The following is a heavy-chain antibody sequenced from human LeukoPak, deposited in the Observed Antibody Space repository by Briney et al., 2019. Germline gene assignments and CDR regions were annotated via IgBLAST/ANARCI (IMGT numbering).Heavy chain of an antibody. CDR1: GFTFSSYA. J-gene: IGHJ3*02. Sequence: GGSLRLSCAASGFTFSSYAMHWVRQAPGKGLEYVSAISSNGGSTYYANSVKGRFTISRDNSKNTLYLQMGSLRAEDMAVYYCARWGGAFDIWGQGTMVTVSS. V-gene: IGHV3-64*01. CDR2: ISSNGGST. CDR3: ARWGGAFDI. D-gene: IGHD3-16*01.